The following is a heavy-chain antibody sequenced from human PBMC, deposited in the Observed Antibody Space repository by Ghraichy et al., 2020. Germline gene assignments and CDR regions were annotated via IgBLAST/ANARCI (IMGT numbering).Heavy chain of an antibody. D-gene: IGHD2-21*02. Sequence: SVKVSCKASGFTFTRSAVQWVRQGRGQRLEWIGSIVVGSGNTTYAQKFQERVSITGDISTSTAYMELRSLRSEDTAVYYCAAWPYCGGDCYWGGRFDLWGRGTLVTVS. CDR1: GFTFTRSA. J-gene: IGHJ2*01. CDR2: IVVGSGNT. V-gene: IGHV1-58*01. CDR3: AAWPYCGGDCYWGGRFDL.